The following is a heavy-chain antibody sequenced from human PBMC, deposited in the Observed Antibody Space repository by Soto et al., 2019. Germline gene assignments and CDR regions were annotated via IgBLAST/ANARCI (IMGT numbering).Heavy chain of an antibody. V-gene: IGHV3-30*18. CDR3: AKGPWFGELLYAGTDY. J-gene: IGHJ4*02. Sequence: QVQLVESGGGVVQPGRSLRLSCAASGFTFSSYGMHWVRQAPGKGLEWVAVISYDGSNKYYADSVKGRFTISRDNSKNTLYLQMNSQRAEDTAVYYCAKGPWFGELLYAGTDYWGQGTLVTVSS. D-gene: IGHD3-10*01. CDR1: GFTFSSYG. CDR2: ISYDGSNK.